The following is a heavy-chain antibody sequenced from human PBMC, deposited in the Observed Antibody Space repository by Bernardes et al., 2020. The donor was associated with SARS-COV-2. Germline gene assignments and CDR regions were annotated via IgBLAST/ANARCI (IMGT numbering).Heavy chain of an antibody. V-gene: IGHV3-48*04. D-gene: IGHD3-10*01. Sequence: GGSLRLSCVGSGFRFSTFGMNWVRQAPGKGLEWVSSLSGRGDRTHYADSVKGRFTISRDNAKNSLYLQMNSLRAEDTAVYYCARVGLGVILYYYYYGMDVWGQGTTVTVSS. CDR1: GFRFSTFG. J-gene: IGHJ6*02. CDR2: LSGRGDRT. CDR3: ARVGLGVILYYYYYGMDV.